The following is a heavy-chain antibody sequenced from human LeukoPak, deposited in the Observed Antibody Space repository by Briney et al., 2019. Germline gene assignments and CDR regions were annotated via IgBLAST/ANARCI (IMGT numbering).Heavy chain of an antibody. Sequence: GGSLRLSCAASRFTFDDYAMHWVRQAPGKGLEWVSLISWDGGSTYYADSVKGRFTISRDNSKNSLYLQMNSLRAEDTALYYCAKGPVRGSYRYGYFDYWGQGTLVTVSS. CDR3: AKGPVRGSYRYGYFDY. V-gene: IGHV3-43D*03. D-gene: IGHD3-16*02. CDR2: ISWDGGST. CDR1: RFTFDDYA. J-gene: IGHJ4*02.